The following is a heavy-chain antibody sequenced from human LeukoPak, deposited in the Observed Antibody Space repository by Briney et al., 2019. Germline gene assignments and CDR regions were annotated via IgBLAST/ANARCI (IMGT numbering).Heavy chain of an antibody. V-gene: IGHV1-18*01. CDR2: ISANNGNT. J-gene: IGHJ4*02. CDR1: GYSFPSYG. D-gene: IGHD3-10*01. Sequence: ASVKVSCKASGYSFPSYGINWVRQAPGQGLEWMGWISANNGNTKYAQKFQDRVTMTTDISTSTAYMELRSLRSDDTAVYYCARPIYGSGSYYNPYYSDYWGQGTLVTVSS. CDR3: ARPIYGSGSYYNPYYSDY.